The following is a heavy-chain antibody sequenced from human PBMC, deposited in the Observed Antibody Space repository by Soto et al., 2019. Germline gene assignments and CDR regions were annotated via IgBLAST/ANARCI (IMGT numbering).Heavy chain of an antibody. CDR3: TSTYYYDSSGYEDGFDP. V-gene: IGHV3-49*03. CDR1: GFTFGDYA. J-gene: IGHJ5*01. D-gene: IGHD3-22*01. Sequence: LRLSCTASGFTFGDYAMSWFRQAPGKGLEWVGFIRSKAYGGTTEYAASVKGRFTISRDDSKSIAYLQMNSLKTEDTAVYYCTSTYYYDSSGYEDGFDPWGQRTPVTVSS. CDR2: IRSKAYGGTT.